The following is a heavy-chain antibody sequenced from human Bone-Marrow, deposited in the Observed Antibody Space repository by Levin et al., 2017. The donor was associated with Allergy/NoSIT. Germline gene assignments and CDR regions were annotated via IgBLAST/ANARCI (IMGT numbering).Heavy chain of an antibody. D-gene: IGHD6-13*01. Sequence: KSGGSLRLSCAASGFTISDYYMSWIRQAPGKGLEWVSYIRSSSSYTNHADFVEGRFTISRDNAKNSLFLQMISLRAEDTAVYYCARESGQLGYYNYYGMDVWGQGTTVTVSS. CDR1: GFTISDYY. V-gene: IGHV3-11*05. CDR3: ARESGQLGYYNYYGMDV. CDR2: IRSSSSYT. J-gene: IGHJ6*02.